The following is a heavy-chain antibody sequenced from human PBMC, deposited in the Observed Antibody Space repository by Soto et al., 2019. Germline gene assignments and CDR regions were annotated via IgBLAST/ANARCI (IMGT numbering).Heavy chain of an antibody. D-gene: IGHD1-26*01. CDR2: VNWNGGST. CDR1: GFTFDDYG. V-gene: IGHV3-20*04. Sequence: GGSLRLSCAASGFTFDDYGMSWARQAPGRGLEWVSGVNWNGGSTGYADSVKGRFTISRDNAKNSLYLQMNSLRAEDTAFYYCVRGASLNFDYWGQGTLVTVSS. J-gene: IGHJ4*02. CDR3: VRGASLNFDY.